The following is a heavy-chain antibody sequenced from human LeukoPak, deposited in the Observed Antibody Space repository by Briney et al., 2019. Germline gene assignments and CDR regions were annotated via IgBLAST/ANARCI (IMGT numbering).Heavy chain of an antibody. V-gene: IGHV1-69*04. CDR3: ARGGSGSYYYFDY. J-gene: IGHJ4*02. Sequence: GASVKVSCKASGGTFSTYAISWVRQAPGQRLEWMGRIIPILGIANYAQKFQGRVAITADKSTSTAYMELSSLRSEDTAVYYCARGGSGSYYYFDYWGQGTLVTVSS. D-gene: IGHD1-26*01. CDR2: IIPILGIA. CDR1: GGTFSTYA.